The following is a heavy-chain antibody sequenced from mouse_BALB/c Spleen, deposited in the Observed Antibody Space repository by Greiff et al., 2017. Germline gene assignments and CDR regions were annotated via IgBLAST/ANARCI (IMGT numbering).Heavy chain of an antibody. V-gene: IGHV1-80*01. CDR3: ARSLGRYYAMDY. CDR1: GYAFSSYW. CDR2: IYPGDGDT. J-gene: IGHJ4*01. Sequence: VKLQESGAELVRPGSSVKISCKASGYAFSSYWMNWVKQRPGQGLEWIGQIYPGDGDTNYNGKFKGKATLTADKSSSTAYMQLSSLTSEDSAVYFCARSLGRYYAMDYWGQGTSVTVSS. D-gene: IGHD4-1*01.